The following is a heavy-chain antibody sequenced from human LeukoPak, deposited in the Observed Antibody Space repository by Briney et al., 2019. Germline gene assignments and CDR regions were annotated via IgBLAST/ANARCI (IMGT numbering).Heavy chain of an antibody. J-gene: IGHJ4*02. CDR3: ARDNAPYTSTSSGLGLFDY. Sequence: GGSLRLSCAASGSYWMHWVRRAPGKGLVWVSHINSDGSWTSYADSVKGRFTISRDNSKNTLYLQMNGLRAEDTAVYYCARDNAPYTSTSSGLGLFDYWGQGTLVTVSS. CDR1: GSYW. D-gene: IGHD6-6*01. V-gene: IGHV3-74*01. CDR2: INSDGSWT.